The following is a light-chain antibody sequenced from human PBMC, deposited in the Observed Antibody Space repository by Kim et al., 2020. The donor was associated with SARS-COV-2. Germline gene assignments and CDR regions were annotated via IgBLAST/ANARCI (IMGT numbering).Light chain of an antibody. V-gene: IGKV3-20*01. Sequence: LSPGARASLSFRTSPSVDSIYLAWYQQKPGQAPSLIVYGTSTRAPGIPDRFSARGSGTDFTLTISSVEPEDFAVYHCQQFRYSPPTFGQGTKLEIK. CDR2: GTS. J-gene: IGKJ2*01. CDR3: QQFRYSPPT. CDR1: PSVDSIY.